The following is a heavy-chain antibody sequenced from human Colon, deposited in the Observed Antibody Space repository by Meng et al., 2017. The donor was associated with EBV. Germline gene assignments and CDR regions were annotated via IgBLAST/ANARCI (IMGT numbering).Heavy chain of an antibody. Sequence: QVQLVQSGAEVKKPGSSVKVFCKASGGTFSNYAINWVRQAPGQGLEWMGGIIPIFGTPDFAQKFQDRVTIIADKSTSTAYMELSSLRSDDTAVYYCARQYGDYEGPFDYWGPGTLVTVSS. D-gene: IGHD4-17*01. CDR1: GGTFSNYA. V-gene: IGHV1-69*06. CDR3: ARQYGDYEGPFDY. CDR2: IIPIFGTP. J-gene: IGHJ4*02.